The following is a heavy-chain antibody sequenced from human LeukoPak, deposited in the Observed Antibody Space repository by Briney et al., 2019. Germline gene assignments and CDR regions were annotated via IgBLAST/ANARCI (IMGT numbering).Heavy chain of an antibody. Sequence: SETLSLTCTVSGGSISGYYWSWIRQPPGKGLEWIGYIYYRGSTNYNPSLKSRVTISVDTSKNQFSLKLSSVTAADTAVYYCARGARDIVVVPAAMSWFDPWGQGTLVTVSS. CDR1: GGSISGYY. CDR3: ARGARDIVVVPAAMSWFDP. V-gene: IGHV4-59*08. CDR2: IYYRGST. J-gene: IGHJ5*02. D-gene: IGHD2-2*01.